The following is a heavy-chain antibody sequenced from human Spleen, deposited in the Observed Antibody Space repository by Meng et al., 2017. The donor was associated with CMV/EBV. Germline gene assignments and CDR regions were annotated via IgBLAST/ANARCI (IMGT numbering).Heavy chain of an antibody. CDR3: ARVGWEYSNFPF. CDR2: IYYSGST. Sequence: SETLSLTCTVSGGPISSYYWSWIRQPPGKGLEWIGYIYYSGSTNYNSSLKSRVTISVDTSKNQFSLKLSSVTAADTAVYYCARVGWEYSNFPFWGLGVMVTVSS. D-gene: IGHD4-11*01. CDR1: GGPISSYY. J-gene: IGHJ4*02. V-gene: IGHV4-59*01.